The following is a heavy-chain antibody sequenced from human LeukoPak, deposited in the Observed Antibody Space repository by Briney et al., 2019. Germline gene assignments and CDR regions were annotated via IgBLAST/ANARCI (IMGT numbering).Heavy chain of an antibody. V-gene: IGHV4-38-2*02. CDR1: GYSISSGYY. Sequence: KSSETLSLTCTVSGYSISSGYYWGWIRQPPGKGLEWIGSIYHSGSTYYNPSLKSRVTISVDTSKNQFSLKLSSVTAAGTAVYYCARDGYDDYVWGSMDYWGQGTLVTVSS. CDR3: ARDGYDDYVWGSMDY. D-gene: IGHD3-16*01. CDR2: IYHSGST. J-gene: IGHJ4*02.